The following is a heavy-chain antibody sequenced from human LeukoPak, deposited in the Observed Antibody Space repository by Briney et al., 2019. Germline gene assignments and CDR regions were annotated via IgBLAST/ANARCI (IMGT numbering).Heavy chain of an antibody. CDR2: IRYDGSEK. CDR1: GFTFNTYG. CDR3: ANDNAYGSNYYYYYYMDV. D-gene: IGHD2-15*01. J-gene: IGHJ6*03. V-gene: IGHV3-30*02. Sequence: GSLRFSCAASGFTFNTYGMHWVRQAPGRGLEWVALIRYDGSEKYYADSVKGRFTISRDNSRSTLFLQMNSLRADDTAVYYCANDNAYGSNYYYYYYMDVWGKGTTVTVSS.